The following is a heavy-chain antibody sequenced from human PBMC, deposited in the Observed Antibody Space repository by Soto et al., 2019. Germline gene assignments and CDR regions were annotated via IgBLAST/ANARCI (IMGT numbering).Heavy chain of an antibody. Sequence: QVQLQESGPGLVKPSQTLSLTCTVSGGSISSGDYYWSWIRQPPGKGLEWIGYIYYSGSTYYNPSLKSRVTISVDTSKNQFSLKLSSVTAADTAVYYCARGNGYYYDSSGYPDYWGQGTLVTVCS. CDR2: IYYSGST. CDR3: ARGNGYYYDSSGYPDY. D-gene: IGHD3-22*01. CDR1: GGSISSGDYY. J-gene: IGHJ4*02. V-gene: IGHV4-30-4*01.